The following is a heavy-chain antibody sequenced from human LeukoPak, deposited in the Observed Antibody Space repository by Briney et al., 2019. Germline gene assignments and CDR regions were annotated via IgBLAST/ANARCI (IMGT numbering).Heavy chain of an antibody. J-gene: IGHJ3*02. Sequence: GESLKISCKGSGYRFTSYWIGWVRQMPGKGLEWMGIIYPGDSDTRYSPSFQGHVTISADKSISTAYLQWSSLKASDTAMYYCARNVGYPYEAFDMWGQGTLVTVSS. CDR1: GYRFTSYW. CDR3: ARNVGYPYEAFDM. V-gene: IGHV5-51*01. D-gene: IGHD5-18*01. CDR2: IYPGDSDT.